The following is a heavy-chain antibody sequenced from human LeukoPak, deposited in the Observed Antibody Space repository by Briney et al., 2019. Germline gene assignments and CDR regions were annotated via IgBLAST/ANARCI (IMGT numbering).Heavy chain of an antibody. CDR2: IYHSGST. CDR3: ARRLGIMRDPFDY. CDR1: GGSISSGDYY. D-gene: IGHD7-27*01. Sequence: PSQTLSLTCTVSGGSISSGDYYWSWIRQPPGKGLEWIGSIYHSGSTYYNPSLKSQVTISVDTSKNQFSLKLSSVTAADTAVYYCARRLGIMRDPFDYWGQGTLVTVSS. V-gene: IGHV4-39*07. J-gene: IGHJ4*02.